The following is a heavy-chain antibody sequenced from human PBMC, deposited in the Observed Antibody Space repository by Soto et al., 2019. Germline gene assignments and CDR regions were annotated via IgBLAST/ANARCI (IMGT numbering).Heavy chain of an antibody. CDR1: GGTFSSYA. Sequence: QVQLVQSGAEVKKPGSSVKVSCKASGGTFSSYAISWVRQAPGQGLEWMGGFIPIFGTANYAQKFQGRVTTTADESTRIVYMELSSMRSEDTAVYYCAREKVGYSYGYHYWGQGTLVTVSS. CDR3: AREKVGYSYGYHY. CDR2: FIPIFGTA. V-gene: IGHV1-69*01. D-gene: IGHD5-18*01. J-gene: IGHJ4*02.